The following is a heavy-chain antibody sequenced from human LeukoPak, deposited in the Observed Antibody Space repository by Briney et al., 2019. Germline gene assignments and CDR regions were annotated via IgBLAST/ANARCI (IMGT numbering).Heavy chain of an antibody. J-gene: IGHJ4*02. V-gene: IGHV3-20*04. D-gene: IGHD3-22*01. CDR2: INWNGGST. CDR1: GFTFNSYG. CDR3: ARGVTMIEMTPNDY. Sequence: GGSLRLSCAASGFTFNSYGMSWVRQAPGKGLEWVSGINWNGGSTGYADSVKGRFTISRDNAKNSLYLQMNSLRAEDTALYYCARGVTMIEMTPNDYWGQGTLVTVSS.